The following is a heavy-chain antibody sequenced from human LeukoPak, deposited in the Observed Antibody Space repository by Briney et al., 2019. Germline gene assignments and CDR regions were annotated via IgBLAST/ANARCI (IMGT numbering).Heavy chain of an antibody. D-gene: IGHD5-18*01. V-gene: IGHV3-21*04. Sequence: PGGSLRLSCAASGFTFSSYSMNWVRQAPGKGLEWVSSISSSSSYIYYADSVKGRFTISRDNAKNSLYLQMNSLRAEDTAVYYCARGGYSYGHRPFDYWGQGTLVTVSS. CDR3: ARGGYSYGHRPFDY. J-gene: IGHJ4*02. CDR1: GFTFSSYS. CDR2: ISSSSSYI.